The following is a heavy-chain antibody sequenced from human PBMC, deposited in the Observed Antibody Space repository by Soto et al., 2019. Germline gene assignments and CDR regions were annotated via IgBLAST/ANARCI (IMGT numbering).Heavy chain of an antibody. CDR1: GGSISSYSSY. D-gene: IGHD6-13*01. CDR3: AIVPFSPRSWDVVLPYVFGV. CDR2: IFYSGAI. V-gene: IGHV4-31*03. Sequence: SETLSLTCTVSGGSISSYSSYWFWIRQRPRMGLEWIVYIFYSGAIYYTPSLRSRVIILADTSKNHFTLRLSPVTAADTAASYCAIVPFSPRSWDVVLPYVFGVCGQGTQGTVSS. J-gene: IGHJ1*01.